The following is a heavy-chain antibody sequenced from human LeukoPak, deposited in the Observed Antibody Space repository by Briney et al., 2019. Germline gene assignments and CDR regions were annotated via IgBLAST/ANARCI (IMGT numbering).Heavy chain of an antibody. D-gene: IGHD3-10*01. CDR1: GGTFSGYS. CDR3: ARHVLLWFGEIHFDI. J-gene: IGHJ3*02. CDR2: INHSGST. V-gene: IGHV4-34*01. Sequence: SETLSLTCAVYGGTFSGYSWSWIRQPPGKGLEWIGEINHSGSTNYNPSLKSRVTISVDTSKNQFSLKLSSVTAADTAVYYCARHVLLWFGEIHFDIWGQGTMVTVSS.